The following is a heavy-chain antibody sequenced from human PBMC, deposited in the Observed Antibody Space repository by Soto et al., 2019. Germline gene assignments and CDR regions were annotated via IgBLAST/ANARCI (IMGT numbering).Heavy chain of an antibody. J-gene: IGHJ4*02. Sequence: EMHLLESGGGLVQTGGSLRLSCSASGFSFNNYAMTWVRQAPGKWLEWVSSISDSGADTYYADSVKGRFTVSRDNFQSTLYLQMNSLRAEDTAVYYCAKRVAYKSSSAYFDCWGQGTLVTVSS. V-gene: IGHV3-23*01. CDR1: GFSFNNYA. D-gene: IGHD6-6*01. CDR3: AKRVAYKSSSAYFDC. CDR2: ISDSGADT.